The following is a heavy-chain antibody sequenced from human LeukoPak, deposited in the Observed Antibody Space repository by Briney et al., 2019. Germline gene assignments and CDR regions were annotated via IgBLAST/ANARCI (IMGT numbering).Heavy chain of an antibody. D-gene: IGHD3-10*01. CDR1: GGSISSGGYY. Sequence: SETLSLTCTVSGGSISSGGYYWSWIRQHPGKGLEWIGYIYYSGSTYYNPSLKSRVTISVDTSKNQFSLKLSSVTAADTAVYYCARAGVLWFGELSGGGINFDYWGPGTLVTVSS. J-gene: IGHJ4*02. CDR2: IYYSGST. V-gene: IGHV4-31*03. CDR3: ARAGVLWFGELSGGGINFDY.